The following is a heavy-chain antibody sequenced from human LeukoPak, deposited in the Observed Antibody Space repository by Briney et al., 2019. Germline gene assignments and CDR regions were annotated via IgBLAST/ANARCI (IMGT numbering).Heavy chain of an antibody. CDR2: IYSGGST. CDR3: ARDDYGSGSYYYYYMDV. D-gene: IGHD3-10*01. Sequence: SETLSLTCTVSGGSISSYYWSWIRQPAGKGLEWIGRIYSGGSTNYNPSLKSRVTMSVDTSKNQFSLKLSSVTAADTAVYYCARDDYGSGSYYYYYMDVWGKGTTVTVSS. CDR1: GGSISSYY. V-gene: IGHV4-4*07. J-gene: IGHJ6*03.